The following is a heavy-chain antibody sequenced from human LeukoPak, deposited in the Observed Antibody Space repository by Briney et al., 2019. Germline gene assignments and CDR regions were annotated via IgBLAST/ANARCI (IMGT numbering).Heavy chain of an antibody. V-gene: IGHV3-23*01. CDR1: GLTFNTYW. J-gene: IGHJ4*02. CDR3: ARGRSSGWLNNFDY. Sequence: PGGSLRLSCVGSGLTFNTYWMNWVRQAPGKGLEWVSAISGSGGGTYYTDSVKGRFTISRDKSKNTLDLQMNSLRVEDTAVYFCARGRSSGWLNNFDYWGQGTLVTVSS. D-gene: IGHD6-19*01. CDR2: ISGSGGGT.